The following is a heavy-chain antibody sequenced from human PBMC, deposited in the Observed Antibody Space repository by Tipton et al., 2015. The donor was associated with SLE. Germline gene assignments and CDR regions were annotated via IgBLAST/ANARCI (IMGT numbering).Heavy chain of an antibody. Sequence: TLSLTCFVSGGYITSDIYYWGWIRQPPGKGLEWIGSVYESGTTYYNPSLKSRVTISVDPSKNQFSLKLSSVTAADTAVYYCATVNCSLGGCILDSWGRGTLVTVSS. D-gene: IGHD2-15*01. J-gene: IGHJ4*02. CDR3: ATVNCSLGGCILDS. V-gene: IGHV4-39*07. CDR2: VYESGTT. CDR1: GGYITSDIYY.